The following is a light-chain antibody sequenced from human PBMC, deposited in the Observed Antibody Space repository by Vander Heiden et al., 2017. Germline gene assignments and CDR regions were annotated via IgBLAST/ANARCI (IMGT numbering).Light chain of an antibody. CDR1: QGISNY. CDR2: DAS. CDR3: QQDRSAPLT. J-gene: IGKJ4*01. V-gene: IGKV1-27*01. Sequence: DIQMTQSPPSLSASVGDRVTITCRASQGISNYVAWYQQKRGKVPKLLIYDASTLQSGVPSRFSGSRSGTDFTLTISSLQPEDVASYYCQQDRSAPLTFGGGTKMEMK.